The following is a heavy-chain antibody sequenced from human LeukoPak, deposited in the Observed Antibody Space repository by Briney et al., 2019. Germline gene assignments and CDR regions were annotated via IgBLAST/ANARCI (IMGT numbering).Heavy chain of an antibody. Sequence: PSETLSLTCTVPGGFISNYYWSWIRQPAGKEPEWIGRIHSSGSTLYNPSLKSRVTVSVDTSKNQFSLRLTSATAADTAVYYCARGPTHGGTYFDSWGQGTLVTVSS. CDR1: GGFISNYY. D-gene: IGHD2-15*01. CDR2: IHSSGST. J-gene: IGHJ4*02. CDR3: ARGPTHGGTYFDS. V-gene: IGHV4-4*07.